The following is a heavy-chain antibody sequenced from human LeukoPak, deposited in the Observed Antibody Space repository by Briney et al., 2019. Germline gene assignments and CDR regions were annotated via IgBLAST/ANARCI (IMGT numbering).Heavy chain of an antibody. CDR3: ARGGGQLWLYLQYYFDY. V-gene: IGHV4-61*02. CDR2: IYTSGST. CDR1: GGSISSGSYY. J-gene: IGHJ4*02. Sequence: SETLSLTCTVSGGSISSGSYYWSWIRQPAGKGLEWIGRIYTSGSTNYNPSLKSRVTISVDTSKNQFSLKLSSVTAADTAVYYCARGGGQLWLYLQYYFDYWGQGTLVTVSS. D-gene: IGHD5-18*01.